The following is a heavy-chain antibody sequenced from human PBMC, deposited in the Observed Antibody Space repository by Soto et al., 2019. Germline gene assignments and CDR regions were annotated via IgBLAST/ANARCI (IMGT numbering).Heavy chain of an antibody. CDR2: INGGNGDT. CDR3: ARTGKAGITVVGPFDY. V-gene: IGHV1-3*01. J-gene: IGHJ4*02. CDR1: EYFTGYT. Sequence: QVQLVQSGAEVKKPGASVKVSCKASEYFTGYTMNWVRQAPGQRLEWMGWINGGNGDTKYSQKFQGRLTFTRDTSASTAYMELSSLRSEDTAVYYCARTGKAGITVVGPFDYWGQGTLVTVSS. D-gene: IGHD6-19*01.